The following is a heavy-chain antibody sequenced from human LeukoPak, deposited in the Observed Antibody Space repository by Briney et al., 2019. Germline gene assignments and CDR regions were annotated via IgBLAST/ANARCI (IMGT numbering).Heavy chain of an antibody. D-gene: IGHD3-3*01. Sequence: PGGSLRLSCAASGFTFSSYAMSWVRQAPGKGLELVSAISGSGGSTYYADSVKGRFTISRDNSKNTLYLQMNSLRAEDTAVYYCAKIPPAVRFLERFPPDYWGQGTLVTVSS. V-gene: IGHV3-23*01. CDR2: ISGSGGST. CDR3: AKIPPAVRFLERFPPDY. CDR1: GFTFSSYA. J-gene: IGHJ4*02.